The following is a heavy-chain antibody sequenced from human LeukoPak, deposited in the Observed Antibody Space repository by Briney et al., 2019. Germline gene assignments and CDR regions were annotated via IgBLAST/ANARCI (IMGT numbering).Heavy chain of an antibody. D-gene: IGHD6-6*01. CDR3: AREQSSSSHY. CDR1: GNSISSGDNY. V-gene: IGHV4-61*02. J-gene: IGHJ4*02. CDR2: IYTSGST. Sequence: SETLSLTCTVSGNSISSGDNYWSWIRQPAGKGLEWIGRIYTSGSTNYNPSLKSRVTISVDTSKNQFSLKLSSVTAADTAVYYCAREQSSSSHYWGQGTLVTVSS.